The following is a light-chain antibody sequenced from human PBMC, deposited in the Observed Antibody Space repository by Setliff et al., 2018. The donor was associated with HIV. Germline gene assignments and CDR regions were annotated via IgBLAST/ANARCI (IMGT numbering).Light chain of an antibody. CDR2: GVN. J-gene: IGLJ1*01. Sequence: QSVLTQPASVSGSPGQSITISCTGTSTDIGGYNFVSWYQQHPGKAPKVMIYGVNNRPSGVSYRFSGSKSGNTASLTISGLQAEDEADYYCSSYTSSSTLLYVFGTGTKVTV. V-gene: IGLV2-14*01. CDR3: SSYTSSSTLLYV. CDR1: STDIGGYNF.